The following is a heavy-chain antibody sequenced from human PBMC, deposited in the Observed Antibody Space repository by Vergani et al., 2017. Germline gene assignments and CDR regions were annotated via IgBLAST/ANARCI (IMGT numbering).Heavy chain of an antibody. CDR1: GFTFSSYW. V-gene: IGHV3-7*01. D-gene: IGHD3-9*01. Sequence: EVQLVESGGGLVQPGGSLRLFCAASGFTFSSYWMSWVRQAPGKGLEWVANIKQDGSEKYYVDSVKGRFTISRDNAKNSLYLQMNSLRAEDTAVYYCARILTGYYSHHGMGAFDYWGQGTLVTVSS. CDR3: ARILTGYYSHHGMGAFDY. CDR2: IKQDGSEK. J-gene: IGHJ4*02.